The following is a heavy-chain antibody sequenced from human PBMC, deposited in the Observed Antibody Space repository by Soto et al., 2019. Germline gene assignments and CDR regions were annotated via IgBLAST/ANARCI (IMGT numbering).Heavy chain of an antibody. CDR3: LTTTGDYYGMNV. D-gene: IGHD4-17*01. V-gene: IGHV5-51*01. CDR1: GYSFSSHW. J-gene: IGHJ6*02. Sequence: GESLKISCDGSGYSFSSHWIAWIRPMPGKGLEWMGIIYPGDSDTRYSPSFQGQVTISADKSISTAYLQWSSLKASDTAMYYCLTTTGDYYGMNVWGPGTPVTVS. CDR2: IYPGDSDT.